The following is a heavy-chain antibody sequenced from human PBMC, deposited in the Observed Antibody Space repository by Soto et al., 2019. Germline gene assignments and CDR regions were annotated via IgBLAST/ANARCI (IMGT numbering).Heavy chain of an antibody. V-gene: IGHV1-69*13. CDR3: ARGLSYYDSSGYSDAFDI. J-gene: IGHJ3*02. Sequence: VKVSCKASGGTFSSYGVSWVRQAPGQGLEWMGRIIPVFGIEHYAQKSQGRVTVTADESTSTAYMELSGLTSEDTAVYYCARGLSYYDSSGYSDAFDIWGQGTLVTVS. CDR1: GGTFSSYG. D-gene: IGHD3-22*01. CDR2: IIPVFGIE.